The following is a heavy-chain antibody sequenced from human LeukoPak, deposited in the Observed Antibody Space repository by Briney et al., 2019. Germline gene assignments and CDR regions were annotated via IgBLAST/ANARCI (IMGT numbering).Heavy chain of an antibody. D-gene: IGHD5-18*01. CDR2: ISYDGSNK. V-gene: IGHV3-30*18. Sequence: GGSLRLSCAASGFTFSSYGMHWVRQAPGKGLEWVAVISYDGSNKYYADSVKGRFTISRDNSKNTLYLQMNSPRAEDTAVYYCAKDSFSGYSYGEGFDYWGQGTLVTVSS. J-gene: IGHJ4*02. CDR1: GFTFSSYG. CDR3: AKDSFSGYSYGEGFDY.